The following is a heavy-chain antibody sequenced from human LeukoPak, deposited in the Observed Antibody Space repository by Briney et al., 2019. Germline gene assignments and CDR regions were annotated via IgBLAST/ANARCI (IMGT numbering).Heavy chain of an antibody. CDR1: GGSFSGYY. Sequence: SETLSLTCAVYGGSFSGYYWSWIRQPPGKGLEWIGEINHSESTNYNPSLKSRVTISVDTPKNQFSLKLSSVTAADTAVYYCAVSIAAAGTSWFDPWGQGTLVTVSS. V-gene: IGHV4-34*01. CDR3: AVSIAAAGTSWFDP. CDR2: INHSEST. J-gene: IGHJ5*02. D-gene: IGHD6-13*01.